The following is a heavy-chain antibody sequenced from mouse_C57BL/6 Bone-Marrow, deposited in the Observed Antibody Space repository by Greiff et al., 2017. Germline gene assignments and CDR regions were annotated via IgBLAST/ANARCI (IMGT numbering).Heavy chain of an antibody. Sequence: VQLQQSGAELARPGASVKMSCKASGYTFTSYTMHWVKQRPGQGLEWIGYINPSSGYTKYNQKFKDKATLTADKSSSTAYMQLSSLTSEDSAFYDCARGGIYYGNPLGYWSQGTTLTVSS. D-gene: IGHD2-1*01. CDR1: GYTFTSYT. CDR2: INPSSGYT. V-gene: IGHV1-4*01. CDR3: ARGGIYYGNPLGY. J-gene: IGHJ2*01.